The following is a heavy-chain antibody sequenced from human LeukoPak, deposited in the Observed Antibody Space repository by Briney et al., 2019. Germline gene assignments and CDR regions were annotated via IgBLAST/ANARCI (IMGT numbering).Heavy chain of an antibody. CDR3: AREEDCSGGICYLGNAFDI. D-gene: IGHD2-15*01. V-gene: IGHV4-34*01. CDR1: GGSFSGYY. CDR2: INHSGSN. J-gene: IGHJ3*02. Sequence: SETLSLTCAVYGGSFSGYYWSWIRQPPGKGLEWIGEINHSGSNNYNASLKSRVTISVDTSKNQFSLKLSSVTDADTAVYYCAREEDCSGGICYLGNAFDIWGQGTMVTVSS.